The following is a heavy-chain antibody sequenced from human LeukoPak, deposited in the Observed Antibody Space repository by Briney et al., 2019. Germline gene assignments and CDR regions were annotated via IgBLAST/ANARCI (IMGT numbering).Heavy chain of an antibody. J-gene: IGHJ4*02. D-gene: IGHD1-26*01. CDR3: ATAAVGATLNFDY. Sequence: ASVRVSCKVSGYTLTELSMHGGRQAPGKGLEWTGGFDAEDGETIYAQKFQGRVTMTEDTSTDTAYMELSSLRSEDTAVYYCATAAVGATLNFDYWGQGTLVTVSS. V-gene: IGHV1-24*01. CDR1: GYTLTELS. CDR2: FDAEDGET.